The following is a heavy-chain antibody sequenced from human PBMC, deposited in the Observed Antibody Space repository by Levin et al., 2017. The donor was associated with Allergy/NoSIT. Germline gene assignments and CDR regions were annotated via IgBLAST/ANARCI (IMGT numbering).Heavy chain of an antibody. CDR3: AREALGDSGYYGRVGDYFDY. J-gene: IGHJ4*01. CDR2: ISYSGTT. CDR1: NGSITNSY. V-gene: IGHV4-59*01. Sequence: PSETLSLTCTVSNGSITNSYWSWIRQPPGKGLEWIGYISYSGTTNYSPSLKSRVTISLDTSKNQFSLRLTSVTAADTAMYFCAREALGDSGYYGRVGDYFDYWGQGVLVTVSS. D-gene: IGHD5-12*01.